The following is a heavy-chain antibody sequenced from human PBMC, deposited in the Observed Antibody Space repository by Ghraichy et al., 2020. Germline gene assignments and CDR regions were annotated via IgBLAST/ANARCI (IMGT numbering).Heavy chain of an antibody. J-gene: IGHJ4*02. V-gene: IGHV3-64*01. CDR1: GFTFSSYA. D-gene: IGHD2-15*01. CDR2: ITSNGDIT. CDR3: ARDKVGAADY. Sequence: GGFLRLSCAASGFTFSSYAMHWVRQSPGKGLEYVSAITSNGDITYYAYSVKGRFTISRDNSKNTLYLQMGGLRAEDMAVYYCARDKVGAADYWGQGTQVTVSS.